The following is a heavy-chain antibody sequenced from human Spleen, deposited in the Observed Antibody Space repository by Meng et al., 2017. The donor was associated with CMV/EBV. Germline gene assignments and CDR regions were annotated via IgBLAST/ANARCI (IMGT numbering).Heavy chain of an antibody. V-gene: IGHV3-21*01. D-gene: IGHD6-13*01. CDR1: GFTFSSYW. CDR2: ISSSSSYI. CDR3: ARGQYSSSWSRVYYYGMDV. J-gene: IGHJ6*02. Sequence: GESLKISCEASGFTFSSYWMHWVRQAPGKGLEWVSSISSSSSYIYYADSVKGRFTISRDNAKNSLYLQMNSLRAEDTAVYYCARGQYSSSWSRVYYYGMDVWGQGTTVTVSS.